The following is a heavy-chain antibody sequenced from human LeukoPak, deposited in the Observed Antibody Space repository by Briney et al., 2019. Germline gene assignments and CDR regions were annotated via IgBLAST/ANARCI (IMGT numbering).Heavy chain of an antibody. J-gene: IGHJ4*02. Sequence: GGSLRHSCAASGFTFSSYAMSWVRQAPGKGLEWVSAISGSGGSTYYADSVKGRFTISRDNSKNTLYLQMNSLRAEDTAVYYCAKQMSSGYRDRHIRDYWGQGTLVTVSS. D-gene: IGHD3-22*01. CDR2: ISGSGGST. CDR1: GFTFSSYA. CDR3: AKQMSSGYRDRHIRDY. V-gene: IGHV3-23*01.